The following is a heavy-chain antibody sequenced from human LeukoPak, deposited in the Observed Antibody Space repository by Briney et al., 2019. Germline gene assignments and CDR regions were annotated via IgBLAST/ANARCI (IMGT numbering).Heavy chain of an antibody. V-gene: IGHV1-8*01. D-gene: IGHD3-22*01. J-gene: IGHJ5*02. CDR2: MNPNSGNT. CDR3: ARDSSGYYGGGVNWFDP. CDR1: GYTFTSYD. Sequence: ASVKVSCKASGYTFTSYDINWVRQATGQGLEWMGWMNPNSGNTGYAQKLQGRVTMTTDTSTSTAYMELRSLRSDDTAVYYCARDSSGYYGGGVNWFDPWGQGTLVTVSS.